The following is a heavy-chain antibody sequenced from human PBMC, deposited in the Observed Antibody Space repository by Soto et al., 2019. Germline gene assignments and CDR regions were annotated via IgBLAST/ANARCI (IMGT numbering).Heavy chain of an antibody. CDR2: ISGYNGNA. CDR3: AREGWLGELLY. Sequence: VQLVQSGNEVQRPGASVKVSCKTSGYTFSSYCIIWVRQAPGQGLEWMGWISGYNGNADYAQKFQGRVHMTTDTSTSTVFMELRNLRSDDTALYYCAREGWLGELLYWGQGSLVTVS. CDR1: GYTFSSYC. J-gene: IGHJ4*02. D-gene: IGHD3-16*01. V-gene: IGHV1-18*01.